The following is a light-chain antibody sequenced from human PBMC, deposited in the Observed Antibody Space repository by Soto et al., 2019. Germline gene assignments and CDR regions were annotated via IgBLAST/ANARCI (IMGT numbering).Light chain of an antibody. J-gene: IGKJ3*01. Sequence: DIVMTQSPDSLAVSLGERATIKCKSSQSVFYSSNNKNYLAWYQQKPGQPPKLLIYWASTRESGVPDRFTGSWSGTDFTLTIISLQAQDLSVYYCQQYYSTPFTFGPQTKVDVK. CDR2: WAS. V-gene: IGKV4-1*01. CDR1: QSVFYSSNNKNY. CDR3: QQYYSTPFT.